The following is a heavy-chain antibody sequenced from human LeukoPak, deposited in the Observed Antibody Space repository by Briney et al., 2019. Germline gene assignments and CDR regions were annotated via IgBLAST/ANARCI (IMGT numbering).Heavy chain of an antibody. V-gene: IGHV3-23*01. CDR2: ISDRGGRT. D-gene: IGHD3-22*01. Sequence: GGSLRHSCAVSGLTLSNYGMSWVRQAPGKGLEWLAGISDRGGRTKYADSVKGRFTIPRDNPRNTLYLQMNSLSAEDTAVYFCAKRGVVIRVILVGFHKEAYYFDSWGQGALVTVSS. CDR3: AKRGVVIRVILVGFHKEAYYFDS. J-gene: IGHJ4*02. CDR1: GLTLSNYG.